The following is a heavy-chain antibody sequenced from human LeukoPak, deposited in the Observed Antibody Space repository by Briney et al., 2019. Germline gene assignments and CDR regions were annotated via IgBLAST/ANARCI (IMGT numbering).Heavy chain of an antibody. CDR2: INSDGSTT. J-gene: IGHJ4*02. D-gene: IGHD1-26*01. CDR1: GFTFSSYA. CDR3: ARRSSGSPPYYFDY. Sequence: GGSLRLSCAASGFTFSSYAMSWVRQAPGKGLVWVSRINSDGSTTNYADSVKGRFTISRDNAKNTLDLQMNSLRAEDTAVYYCARRSSGSPPYYFDYWGQGTLVTVSS. V-gene: IGHV3-74*01.